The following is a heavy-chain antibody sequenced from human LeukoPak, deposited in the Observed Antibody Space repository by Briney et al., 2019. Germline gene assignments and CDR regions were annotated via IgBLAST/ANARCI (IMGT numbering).Heavy chain of an antibody. CDR3: ARHYSCYGSVARHDAFDM. V-gene: IGHV4-39*01. CDR2: MYYGGSN. D-gene: IGHD2-2*01. J-gene: IGHJ3*02. CDR1: GVSFSSTSYY. Sequence: PSETLSLTCTVSGVSFSSTSYYWGWIRQPPGKGLEWIGSMYYGGSNYYNPSLKSRVTISVDTSKNQFSLNLRSVAAADTAVYYCARHYSCYGSVARHDAFDMWGQGTMVTVSS.